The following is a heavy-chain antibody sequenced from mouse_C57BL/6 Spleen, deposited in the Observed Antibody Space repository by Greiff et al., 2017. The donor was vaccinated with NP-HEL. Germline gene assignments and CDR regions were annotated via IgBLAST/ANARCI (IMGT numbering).Heavy chain of an antibody. V-gene: IGHV1-80*01. CDR2: IYPGDGDT. J-gene: IGHJ4*01. CDR3: ASFGSSYEGDAMDY. CDR1: GYAFSSYW. D-gene: IGHD1-1*01. Sequence: QVQLQQSGAELVKPGASVKISCKASGYAFSSYWMNRVKQRPGKGLEWIGQIYPGDGDTNYNGKFKGKATLTADKSSSTAYMQLSSLTSEDSAVYFCASFGSSYEGDAMDYWGQGTSVTVSS.